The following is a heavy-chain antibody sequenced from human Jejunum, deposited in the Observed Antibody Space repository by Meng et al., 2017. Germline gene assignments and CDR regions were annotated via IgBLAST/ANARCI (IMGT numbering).Heavy chain of an antibody. CDR3: AKDRSVRGVIDSQDY. J-gene: IGHJ4*02. V-gene: IGHV3-23*01. Sequence: GESLKISCAASGFIFSNYAMSWVRQAPGRGLEWGSIITSGGTTYYEASVKGRFTISRDNLKSMLYLQMNSLRAEDTAIYYCAKDRSVRGVIDSQDYWGQGTLVTVSS. D-gene: IGHD3-10*01. CDR1: GFIFSNYA. CDR2: ITSGGTT.